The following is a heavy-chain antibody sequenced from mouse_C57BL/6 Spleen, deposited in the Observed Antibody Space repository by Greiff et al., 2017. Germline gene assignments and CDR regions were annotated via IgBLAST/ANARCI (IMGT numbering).Heavy chain of an antibody. J-gene: IGHJ4*01. CDR3: ARRHYGSSDAMDY. Sequence: VQLQQPGAELVKPGASVKLSCKASGYTFTSYWMQWVKQRPGQGLEWIGEIDPSDSYTNYNQKFKGKATLTVDTSSSTAYMQLSSLTSEDSAVYYCARRHYGSSDAMDYWGQGTSVTVSS. CDR2: IDPSDSYT. V-gene: IGHV1-50*01. CDR1: GYTFTSYW. D-gene: IGHD1-1*01.